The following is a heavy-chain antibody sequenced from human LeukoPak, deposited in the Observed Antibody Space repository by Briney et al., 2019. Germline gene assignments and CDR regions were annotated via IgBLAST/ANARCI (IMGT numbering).Heavy chain of an antibody. CDR1: GFTFSSYW. CDR3: ARLDLAAAGSDYYYYYGMDV. Sequence: GGSLRLSCAASGFTFSSYWMHWVRQAPGKGLVWVSRINSDGSSTSYADSVKGRFTISRDNAKNTLYLQMNSLRAEDTAVYYCARLDLAAAGSDYYYYYGMDVWGQGTTVTVSS. J-gene: IGHJ6*02. D-gene: IGHD6-13*01. CDR2: INSDGSST. V-gene: IGHV3-74*01.